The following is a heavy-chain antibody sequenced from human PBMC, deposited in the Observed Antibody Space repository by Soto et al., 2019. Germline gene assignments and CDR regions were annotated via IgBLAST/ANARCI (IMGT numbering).Heavy chain of an antibody. Sequence: GSLRLSCAASGFTFSSYAMHWVRQAPGKGLEWVAVISYDGSNKYYADSVKGRFTISRDNSKNTLYLQMNSLRAEDTAVYYCARDYYDFWSGYYTPYGFDYWGQGTLVTVSS. V-gene: IGHV3-30-3*01. CDR2: ISYDGSNK. D-gene: IGHD3-3*01. CDR1: GFTFSSYA. CDR3: ARDYYDFWSGYYTPYGFDY. J-gene: IGHJ4*02.